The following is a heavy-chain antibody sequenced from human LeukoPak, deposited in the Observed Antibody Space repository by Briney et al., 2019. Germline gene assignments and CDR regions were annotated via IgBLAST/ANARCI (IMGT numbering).Heavy chain of an antibody. CDR1: GFIFSTYR. CDR3: ARTPGDYLYFDY. D-gene: IGHD7-27*01. CDR2: ITSSSGTV. J-gene: IGHJ4*02. V-gene: IGHV3-48*02. Sequence: GVLRLSCAASGFIFSTYRMNWVRQAPGKGLEWASHITSSSGTVYYTDSVKGRFTISRDNAKNSLYLQMNSLRDEDTAVYYCARTPGDYLYFDYWGQGTLVTVSS.